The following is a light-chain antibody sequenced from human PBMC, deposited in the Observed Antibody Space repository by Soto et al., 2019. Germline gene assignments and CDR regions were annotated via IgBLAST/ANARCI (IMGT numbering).Light chain of an antibody. V-gene: IGLV2-14*01. CDR3: VSYTDTDTLV. Sequence: QSALTQPASVSGSPGQSITISCSGTSSDVGGYNYVSWYQQHPGKAPKLMIYEVSNRPSGVSNRFSGSKSGNTASLTIPGLQPDDEGDYFCVSYTDTDTLVFGTGTKVTVL. J-gene: IGLJ1*01. CDR2: EVS. CDR1: SSDVGGYNY.